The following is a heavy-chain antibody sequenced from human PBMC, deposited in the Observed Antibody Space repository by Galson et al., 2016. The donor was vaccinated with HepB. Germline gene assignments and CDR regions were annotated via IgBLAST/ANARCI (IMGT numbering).Heavy chain of an antibody. CDR3: GRDVGP. CDR2: IYSEGTT. J-gene: IGHJ5*02. Sequence: SLRLSCAASGFTFSRHGMHWVRQAPGKGLEWVSLIYSEGTTDYADSVKGRFTISRDSSKNTLFLQTNRLRVEDTAVYYCGRDVGPWGRGTLVTVSS. CDR1: GFTFSRHG. V-gene: IGHV3-53*01.